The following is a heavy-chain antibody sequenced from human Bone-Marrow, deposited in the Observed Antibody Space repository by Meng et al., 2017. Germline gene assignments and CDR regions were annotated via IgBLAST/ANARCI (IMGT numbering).Heavy chain of an antibody. V-gene: IGHV3-23*04. J-gene: IGHJ4*02. CDR3: GKQYSGSYEY. D-gene: IGHD1-26*01. CDR1: GFTFSSYA. CDR2: ITGSGGST. Sequence: EVNLVEAGGGLAQPGGSLRLYCAASGFTFSSYAMSWVRQAPGKGLEWLSAITGSGGSTYYADSVKGRFTISRDNSKNTLYLQMNSLRAEDTAIYYCGKQYSGSYEYWGQGTLVTVSS.